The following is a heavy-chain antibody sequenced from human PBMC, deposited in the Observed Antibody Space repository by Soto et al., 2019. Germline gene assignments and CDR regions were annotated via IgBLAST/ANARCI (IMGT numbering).Heavy chain of an antibody. V-gene: IGHV4-34*01. CDR2: INHSGST. CDR3: ARDLSGYYYGMDV. J-gene: IGHJ6*02. CDR1: GGSVSGYF. Sequence: PSDALALTCAVYGGSVSGYFWDWVRQPPGKGLEWIGEINHSGSTKYNPSLKSRVTLSVDTSKNQFSLRVFSVTAADTAVYYCARDLSGYYYGMDVWGQGTKLPSP.